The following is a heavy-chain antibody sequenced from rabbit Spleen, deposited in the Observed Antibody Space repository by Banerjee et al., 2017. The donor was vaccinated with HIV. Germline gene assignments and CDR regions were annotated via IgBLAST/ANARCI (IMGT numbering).Heavy chain of an antibody. CDR3: ARGSATMTMVITGYFFNL. V-gene: IGHV1S45*01. Sequence: QEQLVESGGGLVQPEGSLTLTCTASGFSFSSDYYMCWVRQAPGRGLECGACIYAGSSGSTYYANWAKGRLTISKASSTTVTLQMTSLTVADTATYFCARGSATMTMVITGYFFNLWGQGTLVTVS. CDR2: IYAGSSGST. J-gene: IGHJ4*01. D-gene: IGHD2-1*01. CDR1: GFSFSSDYY.